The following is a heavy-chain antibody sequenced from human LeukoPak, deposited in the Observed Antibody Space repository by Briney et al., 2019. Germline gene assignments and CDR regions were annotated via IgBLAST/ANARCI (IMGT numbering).Heavy chain of an antibody. D-gene: IGHD5-18*01. CDR1: GYTYTSYD. CDR3: ARGRKYSYGKAPFDY. Sequence: ASVKVSCKASGYTYTSYDINWVRQATGQGLEWMGWMNPNSGNTGYAQKFQGRVTMTRNTSISTAYMELSSLRSEDTAVYYCARGRKYSYGKAPFDYWGQGTLVTVSS. CDR2: MNPNSGNT. J-gene: IGHJ4*02. V-gene: IGHV1-8*01.